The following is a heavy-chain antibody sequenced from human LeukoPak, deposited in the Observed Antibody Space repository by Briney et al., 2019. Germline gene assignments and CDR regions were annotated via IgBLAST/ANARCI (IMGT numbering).Heavy chain of an antibody. J-gene: IGHJ4*02. CDR2: INPSGGST. CDR3: ARSPGDIVVVVAAPTDY. V-gene: IGHV1-46*01. D-gene: IGHD2-15*01. Sequence: ASVKVSCKASEYTFTSYYMHWVRQAPGQGLEWMGIINPSGGSTSYAQKFQGRVTMTRDTSTSTVYMELSSLRSEDTAVYYCARSPGDIVVVVAAPTDYWGQGTLVTVSS. CDR1: EYTFTSYY.